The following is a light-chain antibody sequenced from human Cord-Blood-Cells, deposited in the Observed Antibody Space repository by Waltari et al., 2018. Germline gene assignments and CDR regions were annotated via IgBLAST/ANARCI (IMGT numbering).Light chain of an antibody. CDR2: DGS. V-gene: IGLV2-14*01. CDR1: SSDVGGYNY. Sequence: QSALTQPASVSGSPGQSITISCTGTSSDVGGYNYVSWYQQHPGKAPKLMIYDGSNRPSGVSNRFSGSMSGNTASLTISGLQAEDEADYYCSSYTSSSTYVFGTGTKVTVL. CDR3: SSYTSSSTYV. J-gene: IGLJ1*01.